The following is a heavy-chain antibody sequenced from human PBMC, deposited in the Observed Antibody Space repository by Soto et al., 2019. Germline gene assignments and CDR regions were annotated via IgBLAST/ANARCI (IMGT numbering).Heavy chain of an antibody. D-gene: IGHD3-9*01. CDR1: GFTFGDYY. CDR3: ARDRGPPNFDWLLTL. Sequence: QVQLVESGGGLVKPGGSLRLSCAISGFTFGDYYMSWIRQAPGKGLEWLAYISSSGTTADYSDSVKGRFTISRDNTKNSVCLQMNSLGADDTAVYYCARDRGPPNFDWLLTLWGQGTLVTVSS. V-gene: IGHV3-11*01. CDR2: ISSSGTTA. J-gene: IGHJ4*02.